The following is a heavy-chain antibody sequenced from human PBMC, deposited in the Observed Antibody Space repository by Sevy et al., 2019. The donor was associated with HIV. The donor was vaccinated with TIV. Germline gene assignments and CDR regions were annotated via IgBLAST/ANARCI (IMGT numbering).Heavy chain of an antibody. D-gene: IGHD3-10*01. V-gene: IGHV3-73*01. CDR3: TRSVTVFLGVMVDFDY. J-gene: IGHJ4*02. CDR1: GFSFSGSA. CDR2: IRNRADNYAT. Sequence: GGSLRLSCAASGFSFSGSAMHWVRQVSGKGLEWVGLIRNRADNYATSYGASMKGRFTISRDDSKNMAYLQMTRMKTDDAAVYYCTRSVTVFLGVMVDFDYWGQGTLVTVSS.